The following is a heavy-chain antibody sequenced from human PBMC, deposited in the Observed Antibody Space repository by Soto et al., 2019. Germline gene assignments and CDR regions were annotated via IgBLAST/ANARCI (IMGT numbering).Heavy chain of an antibody. J-gene: IGHJ5*02. D-gene: IGHD5-12*01. CDR2: IYSGGST. V-gene: IGHV3-53*01. CDR3: ARCVDIVAPGWFDP. Sequence: GGSLRLSCAASGFTVSSNYMSWVRQAPGKGLEWVSVIYSGGSTYYADSVKGRFTISRDNSKNTLYLQMNSLRAEDTAVYYCARCVDIVAPGWFDPWGQGTLVTVSS. CDR1: GFTVSSNY.